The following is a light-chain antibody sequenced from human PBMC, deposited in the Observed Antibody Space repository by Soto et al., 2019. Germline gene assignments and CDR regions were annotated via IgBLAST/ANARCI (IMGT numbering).Light chain of an antibody. CDR3: QSYDSSLTGWV. CDR2: DYN. CDR1: SSNIGANYA. V-gene: IGLV1-40*01. J-gene: IGLJ1*01. Sequence: SALAQPPSVSGAPGHRVTISCAGSSSNIGANYAVHWYQQLPGTAPKLLIYDYNKRPSGVPDRFSGSKSGTSASLAITGLQAEDEADYYCQSYDSSLTGWVFGTGPKVTVL.